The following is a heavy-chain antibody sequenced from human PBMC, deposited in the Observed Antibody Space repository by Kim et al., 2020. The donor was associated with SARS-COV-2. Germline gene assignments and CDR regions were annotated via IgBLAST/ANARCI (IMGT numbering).Heavy chain of an antibody. CDR3: ARAKDILTGLLDY. D-gene: IGHD3-9*01. V-gene: IGHV3-7*01. Sequence: GGSLRLSCVASGFTFSSYWMTWVRQAPGKGLEWVANIKQDGSEKYYVDSVKGRFTISRDNAKNSLYLQMNSLRAEDTAVYYCARAKDILTGLLDYWGQGTLVTVSS. CDR1: GFTFSSYW. J-gene: IGHJ4*02. CDR2: IKQDGSEK.